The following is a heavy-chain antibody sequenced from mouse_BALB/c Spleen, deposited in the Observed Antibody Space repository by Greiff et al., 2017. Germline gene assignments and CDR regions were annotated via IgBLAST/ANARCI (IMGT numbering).Heavy chain of an antibody. J-gene: IGHJ4*01. CDR3: AYRAMDY. CDR2: IDPANGNT. Sequence: AQLQQSGAELVKPGASVKLSCTASGFNIKDSYMHWVKQRPEQGLEWIGRIDPANGNTKYDPKFQGKATITADTSSNTAYLQLSSLTSEDSAVYCWAYRAMDYWGQGTTVTVSS. CDR1: GFNIKDSY. V-gene: IGHV14-3*02.